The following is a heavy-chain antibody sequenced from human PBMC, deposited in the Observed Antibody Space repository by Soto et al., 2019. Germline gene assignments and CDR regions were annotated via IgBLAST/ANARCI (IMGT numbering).Heavy chain of an antibody. CDR3: ARDGGDGYSH. CDR1: GGSISSYY. D-gene: IGHD3-16*01. J-gene: IGHJ4*02. CDR2: IYYSGST. V-gene: IGHV4-59*01. Sequence: KPSETLSLTCTVSGGSISSYYWSWIRQPPGKGLEWIGYIYYSGSTNYNPSLKSRVTISVDTSKNQFSLKLSSVTAADTAVYYCARDGGDGYSHWGQGTLVTVSS.